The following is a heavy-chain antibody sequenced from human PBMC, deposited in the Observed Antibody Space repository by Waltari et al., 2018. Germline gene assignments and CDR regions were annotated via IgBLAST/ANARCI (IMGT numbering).Heavy chain of an antibody. D-gene: IGHD2-2*01. CDR2: SSGSGGST. Sequence: EVQLLESGGGLVQPGGSLRLSCAASGSTFSSYAMSWVRKAPGKGLEWVSASSGSGGSTYYADSVKGRFTISRDNSKNTLYLQMNSLRAEDTAVYYCAKVVVPAASLIVFDYWGQGTLVTVSS. J-gene: IGHJ4*02. CDR3: AKVVVPAASLIVFDY. CDR1: GSTFSSYA. V-gene: IGHV3-23*01.